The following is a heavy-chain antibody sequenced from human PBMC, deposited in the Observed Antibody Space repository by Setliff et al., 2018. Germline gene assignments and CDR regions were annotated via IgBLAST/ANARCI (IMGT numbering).Heavy chain of an antibody. V-gene: IGHV4-61*02. CDR1: GGSISSDSDY. CDR2: IYASGST. D-gene: IGHD1-26*01. J-gene: IGHJ4*02. CDR3: TKGRVGLAARAGY. Sequence: SETLSLTCTVSGGSISSDSDYWSWIRQPAGKGLEWIGRIYASGSTEYNPSLGSRVTISVDTSRNQFSLQLSSVTSADTAIYYCTKGRVGLAARAGYWGQGTLVTVSS.